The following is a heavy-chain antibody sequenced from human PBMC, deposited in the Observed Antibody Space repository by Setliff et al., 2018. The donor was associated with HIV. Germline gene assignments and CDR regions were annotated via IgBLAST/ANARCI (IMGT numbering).Heavy chain of an antibody. V-gene: IGHV1-18*01. D-gene: IGHD6-19*01. CDR1: GYTFSSYG. CDR2: ISGYNGNT. CDR3: ARVPYRSAWFSGGHDAFDV. Sequence: ASVKVSCKASGYTFSSYGISWVRQAPGQGLEWMGWISGYNGNTKYVQKLQGRVTMTTDTSTRTVYMELRSLRHDDTAEYFCARVPYRSAWFSGGHDAFDVWGQGTMGPSPQ. J-gene: IGHJ3*01.